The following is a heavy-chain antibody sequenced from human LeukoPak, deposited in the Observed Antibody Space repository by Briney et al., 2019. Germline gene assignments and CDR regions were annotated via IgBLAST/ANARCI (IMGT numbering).Heavy chain of an antibody. CDR3: ARQAAAAHMDV. Sequence: PSETLSLTCTVSGGSISSSSYYWGWIRQPPGKRVEWIGSIYYSGGTYYNPSLKSRVTISVDTSKNQFSLKLSSVTAADTAVYYCARQAAAAHMDVWGKGTTATVSS. CDR2: IYYSGGT. J-gene: IGHJ6*03. CDR1: GGSISSSSYY. D-gene: IGHD6-13*01. V-gene: IGHV4-39*01.